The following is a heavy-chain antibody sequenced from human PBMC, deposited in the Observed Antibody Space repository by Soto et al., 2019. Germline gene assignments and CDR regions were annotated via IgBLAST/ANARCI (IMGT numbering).Heavy chain of an antibody. V-gene: IGHV3-30-3*01. CDR3: AKHLQWLARIDY. CDR1: GFTFSSYA. J-gene: IGHJ4*02. D-gene: IGHD6-19*01. CDR2: IRYNGSNK. Sequence: PGGSLRLSCAASGFTFSSYAMHWVRQAPGKGLEWVSVIRYNGSNKYYADSVKGRFTISRDNSKNTLYLQMNSLRAEDTAVYYCAKHLQWLARIDYWGQGTLVTVSS.